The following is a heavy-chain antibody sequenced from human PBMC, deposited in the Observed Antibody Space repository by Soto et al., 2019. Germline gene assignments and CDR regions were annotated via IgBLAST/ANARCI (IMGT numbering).Heavy chain of an antibody. CDR3: AKDQDIVLMVYAMDPNWFDH. CDR1: GFTFSSYA. Sequence: EVQLLESGGGLVQPGGSLRLSCAASGFTFSSYAMSWVRQAPGKGLEWVSAISGSGGSTYYADSVKGRFTISRDNSKNTLYLQMNSRIAEDTAVYYCAKDQDIVLMVYAMDPNWFDHWGQGTLVTVSS. D-gene: IGHD2-8*01. V-gene: IGHV3-23*01. CDR2: ISGSGGST. J-gene: IGHJ5*02.